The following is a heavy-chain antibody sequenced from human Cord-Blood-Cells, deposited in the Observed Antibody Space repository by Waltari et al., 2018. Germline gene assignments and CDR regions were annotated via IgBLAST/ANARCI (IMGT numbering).Heavy chain of an antibody. V-gene: IGHV3-21*01. D-gene: IGHD6-19*01. J-gene: IGHJ3*02. Sequence: EVQLVESGGGLVKPGGSLRLSCAASGFTFSSYSMNWVRQAPGKGLEWVSSISSSSSYIYYADSVKGRVTISRDNAKNSLYLQMNSLRAEDTAVYYCARGGAVAGTLGDAFDIWGQGTMVTVSS. CDR3: ARGGAVAGTLGDAFDI. CDR2: ISSSSSYI. CDR1: GFTFSSYS.